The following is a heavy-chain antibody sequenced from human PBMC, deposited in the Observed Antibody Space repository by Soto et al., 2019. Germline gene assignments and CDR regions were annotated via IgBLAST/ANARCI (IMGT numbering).Heavy chain of an antibody. CDR1: GYTFTSYY. Sequence: ASVKVSCKASGYTFTSYYMHWVRQAPGQGLEWMGIINPSGGSTSYAQKFQGRVTMTRDTSTSTVYMELSSLRSEDTAVYYCARDKGPYYDFWSGYKYYFDYWGQGTLVTVSS. CDR2: INPSGGST. J-gene: IGHJ4*02. D-gene: IGHD3-3*01. V-gene: IGHV1-46*01. CDR3: ARDKGPYYDFWSGYKYYFDY.